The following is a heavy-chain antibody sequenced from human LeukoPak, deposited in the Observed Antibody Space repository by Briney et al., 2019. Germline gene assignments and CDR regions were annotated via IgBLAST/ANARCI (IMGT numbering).Heavy chain of an antibody. J-gene: IGHJ4*02. CDR3: ARTRSGIVGATSYFAY. V-gene: IGHV1-8*01. CDR2: MNPNSGNT. CDR1: GYTFTSYD. Sequence: ASVKVSCKASGYTFTSYDINWVRQATGQGLEWMGWMNPNSGNTGYAQKFQGRVTMTRNTSISTAYMELSSLRSEDTAVYYCARTRSGIVGATSYFAYWGQGTLVTVSS. D-gene: IGHD1-26*01.